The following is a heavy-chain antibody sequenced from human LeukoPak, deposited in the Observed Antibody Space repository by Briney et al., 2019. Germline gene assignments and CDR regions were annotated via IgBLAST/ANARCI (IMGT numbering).Heavy chain of an antibody. D-gene: IGHD6-19*01. CDR1: GYSISSGYY. CDR2: IYHSGST. V-gene: IGHV4-38-2*02. CDR3: ARLRPVAGKESSAFDY. Sequence: SETLSLTCTVSGYSISSGYYWGWIRQPPGKGLEWIGSIYHSGSTYYNPSLKSRVTISVDTSKNQFSLKLSSVTAADTAVYYCARLRPVAGKESSAFDYWGQGTLITVSS. J-gene: IGHJ4*02.